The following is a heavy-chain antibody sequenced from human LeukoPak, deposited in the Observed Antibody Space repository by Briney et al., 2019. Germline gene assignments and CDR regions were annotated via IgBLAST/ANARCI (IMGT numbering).Heavy chain of an antibody. J-gene: IGHJ4*02. Sequence: SETLSLTCTVSGGSVNSGSSYWSWIRQPPGKGLEWIGCISYSGSTNYNPSFRSRVTMSLDTSKNQFSLKMDSVTAADTALYYCARTGWIQFWNYWGQGSLVTVSS. V-gene: IGHV4-61*01. CDR2: ISYSGST. CDR1: GGSVNSGSSY. CDR3: ARTGWIQFWNY. D-gene: IGHD5-18*01.